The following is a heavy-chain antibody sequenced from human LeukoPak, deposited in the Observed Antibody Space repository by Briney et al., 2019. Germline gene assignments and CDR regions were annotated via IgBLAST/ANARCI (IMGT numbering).Heavy chain of an antibody. CDR2: IYLSGST. V-gene: IGHV4-38-2*01. Sequence: SETLSLTCAVSGYSISSGYYWGWIRQPPGKGLEWIGSIYLSGSTYYNPSLKSRVTISVDTSKNQFSLKLSSVTAADTAVYYCARHNLRIAAAGTDYWGQGTLVTVSS. J-gene: IGHJ4*02. CDR3: ARHNLRIAAAGTDY. D-gene: IGHD6-13*01. CDR1: GYSISSGYY.